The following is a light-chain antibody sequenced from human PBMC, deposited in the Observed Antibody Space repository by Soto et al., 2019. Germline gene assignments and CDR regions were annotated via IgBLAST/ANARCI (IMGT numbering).Light chain of an antibody. V-gene: IGKV1-39*01. CDR3: QQSYSTPPS. CDR1: QSISGY. J-gene: IGKJ2*01. CDR2: AAS. Sequence: DIQMTQSPSSLSASVGDRVTITCRASQSISGYLNWYQQKPGKAPKLLIYAASSLPSGVPSRFSGSGSGTEFTLTISSLQPEDFATYYCQQSYSTPPSFGQGTKLEIK.